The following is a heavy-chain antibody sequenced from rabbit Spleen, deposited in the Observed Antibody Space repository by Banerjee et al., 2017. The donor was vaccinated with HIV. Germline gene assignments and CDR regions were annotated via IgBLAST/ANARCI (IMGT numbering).Heavy chain of an antibody. CDR2: IDASDSGFT. D-gene: IGHD3-1*01. J-gene: IGHJ4*01. Sequence: QEQLVESGGGLVKPEGSLKLSCKASGFSFSNKAVMCWVRQAPGKGLEWIACIDASDSGFTYFASWAKGRFTITKTSSTTVTLQMTRLTAADTATYFCARGRPGSDNFGLWGPGTLVTVS. V-gene: IGHV1S45*01. CDR3: ARGRPGSDNFGL. CDR1: GFSFSNKAV.